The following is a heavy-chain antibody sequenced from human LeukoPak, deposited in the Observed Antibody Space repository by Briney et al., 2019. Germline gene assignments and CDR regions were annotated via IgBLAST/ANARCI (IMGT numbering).Heavy chain of an antibody. CDR2: IYYSGST. V-gene: IGHV4-31*03. J-gene: IGHJ6*02. CDR1: GGSISSCGYY. Sequence: PSQTLSLTCTVSGGSISSCGYYWSRIRQHPGQGREWFVYIYYSGSTYYNPSLKSRVTISVETFKSQFSLKLSSVTDADTAVYYCARVDIQLWPGENYYYGMDVWGQGTTVTVSS. CDR3: ARVDIQLWPGENYYYGMDV. D-gene: IGHD5-18*01.